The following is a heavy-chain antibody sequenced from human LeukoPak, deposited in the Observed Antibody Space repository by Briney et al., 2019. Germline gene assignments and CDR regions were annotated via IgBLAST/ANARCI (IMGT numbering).Heavy chain of an antibody. Sequence: ASVKVSCKASGYTFTSYAMHWVRQAPGQRLEWMGWINAGNGNTKYSQKFQDRVTITRDTSASTAYMELSSLRSEDTAVYYCARVGCSSTSCYRDGHYWGQGTLVTVSS. J-gene: IGHJ4*02. D-gene: IGHD2-2*02. CDR1: GYTFTSYA. CDR3: ARVGCSSTSCYRDGHY. V-gene: IGHV1-3*01. CDR2: INAGNGNT.